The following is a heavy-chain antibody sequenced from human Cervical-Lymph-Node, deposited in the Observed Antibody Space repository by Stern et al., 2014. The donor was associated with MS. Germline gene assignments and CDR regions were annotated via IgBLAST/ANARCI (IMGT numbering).Heavy chain of an antibody. CDR2: IGKSGTTI. D-gene: IGHD2/OR15-2a*01. J-gene: IGHJ4*02. Sequence: EMQLVESGGGLVQRGGSLRLSCVGSGFTFSTYGMSWVRQAPGKGLEWVAYIGKSGTTIHFADSVKGRFTISRDNAKNSLYLQINSLTDEDTAVYYCARVPFGEYFDYWGQGTLVTASS. V-gene: IGHV3-48*02. CDR1: GFTFSTYG. CDR3: ARVPFGEYFDY.